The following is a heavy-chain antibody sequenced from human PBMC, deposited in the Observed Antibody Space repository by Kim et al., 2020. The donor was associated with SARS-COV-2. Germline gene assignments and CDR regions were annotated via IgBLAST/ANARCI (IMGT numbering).Heavy chain of an antibody. CDR2: IKAYSTGGTI. Sequence: GGSLRLSCAGSGFTFSDGWMNWVRQAPGKGLEWVARIKAYSTGGTIDYAAPVRDRFTISSDDSENAVFLQMNSLKTEDTAVYYCTTNGGSKGGSSWPPYWGQGTLVTVSS. CDR3: TTNGGSKGGSSWPPY. CDR1: GFTFSDGW. V-gene: IGHV3-15*07. J-gene: IGHJ4*02. D-gene: IGHD6-13*01.